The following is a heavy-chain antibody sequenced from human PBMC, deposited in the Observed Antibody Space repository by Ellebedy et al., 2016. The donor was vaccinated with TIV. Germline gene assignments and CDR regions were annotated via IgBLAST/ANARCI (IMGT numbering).Heavy chain of an antibody. D-gene: IGHD3-16*01. CDR2: IWSDGSLK. CDR1: GFTFSNYH. CDR3: ARGFRFGIDV. Sequence: GESLKISCAASGFTFSNYHMHWVRQAPGKGLEWVAVIWSDGSLKYYADSVKGRFTLSRANSKNTLYLQMNSLRAEDTAVYYCARGFRFGIDVWGQGTTVTVSS. V-gene: IGHV3-33*01. J-gene: IGHJ6*02.